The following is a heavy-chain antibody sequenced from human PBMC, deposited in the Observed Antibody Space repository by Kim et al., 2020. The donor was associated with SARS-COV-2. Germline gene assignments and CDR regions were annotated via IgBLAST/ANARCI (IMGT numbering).Heavy chain of an antibody. CDR3: TSVKADY. CDR2: LTDSGDNT. CDR1: GFAFSGYG. Sequence: GGSLRLSCAASGFAFSGYGMTWVRQTPGQGLEWVAALTDSGDNTFHADSVKGRFTISRDNSQNTLYLQMHRRRAEDTAIYYCTSVKADYWGQGSLVNVSS. J-gene: IGHJ4*02. V-gene: IGHV3-23*01.